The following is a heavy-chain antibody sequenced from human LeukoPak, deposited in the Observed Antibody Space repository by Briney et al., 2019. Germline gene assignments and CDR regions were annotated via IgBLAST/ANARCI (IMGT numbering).Heavy chain of an antibody. CDR2: INWNGGST. V-gene: IGHV3-20*04. Sequence: GGSLRLSCAASGFTFDDYGMSWVRQAPGKGLEWVSGINWNGGSTGYADSVKGRFTISRDNAKNSLYLQMNSLRAEDTAVYYCASRTSDDDYGDYWLDYWGQGTLVTVSS. D-gene: IGHD4-17*01. CDR1: GFTFDDYG. CDR3: ASRTSDDDYGDYWLDY. J-gene: IGHJ4*02.